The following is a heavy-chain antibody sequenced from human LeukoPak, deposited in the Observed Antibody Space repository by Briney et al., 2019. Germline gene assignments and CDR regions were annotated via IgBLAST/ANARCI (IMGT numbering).Heavy chain of an antibody. J-gene: IGHJ5*02. D-gene: IGHD6-19*01. CDR2: IYYSGST. Sequence: PSETLSLTCTVSGASISSSSYYWGWIRQPPGKGLEWIGSIYYSGSTYYNPSLKSRVTISVGTSKNQFSLKLSSVTAADAAVYYCARHESRGISGWHSKWFDPWGQGTLVTVSS. V-gene: IGHV4-39*01. CDR3: ARHESRGISGWHSKWFDP. CDR1: GASISSSSYY.